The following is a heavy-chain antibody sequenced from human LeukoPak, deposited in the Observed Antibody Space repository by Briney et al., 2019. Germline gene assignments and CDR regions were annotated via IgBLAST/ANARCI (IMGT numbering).Heavy chain of an antibody. CDR2: ISYSGGT. V-gene: IGHV4-39*01. CDR3: AGHDSRGYYVAY. Sequence: SETRSLTCTVSGDSITSSSFFWDWIRQPPGRGLEWIGNISYSGGTNYNPSLQSRVTISVDTSKNQFSLKLSSVTAADTAVYFCAGHDSRGYYVAYWGQGALVTVSS. J-gene: IGHJ4*02. CDR1: GDSITSSSFF. D-gene: IGHD3-22*01.